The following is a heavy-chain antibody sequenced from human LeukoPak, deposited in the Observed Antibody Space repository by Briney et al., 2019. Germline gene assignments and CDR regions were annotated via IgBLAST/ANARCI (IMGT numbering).Heavy chain of an antibody. J-gene: IGHJ4*02. CDR3: ARDSGPYSYGPYFDY. D-gene: IGHD5-18*01. CDR1: GGSFSGYY. V-gene: IGHV4-34*01. CDR2: INHSGST. Sequence: PSETLSLTCAVYGGSFSGYYWSWIRQPPGKGLEWIGEINHSGSTNYNPSLKSRVTISVDTSKNQFSLKLSSVTAADTAVYYCARDSGPYSYGPYFDYWGQGTLVTVSS.